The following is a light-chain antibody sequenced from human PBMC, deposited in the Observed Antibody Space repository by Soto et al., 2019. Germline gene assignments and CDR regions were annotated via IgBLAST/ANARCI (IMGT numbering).Light chain of an antibody. CDR3: QQYDDWPPRYT. Sequence: EIVMTQSPATLSVSPGERATLSCRASQSINSNLAWDQQKPGQAPRLLISGASTRATGIPVSFSGSGSGSEFTLSISGLQSDDFAIYYYQQYDDWPPRYTFGQGTKLEIK. V-gene: IGKV3-15*01. CDR1: QSINSN. CDR2: GAS. J-gene: IGKJ2*01.